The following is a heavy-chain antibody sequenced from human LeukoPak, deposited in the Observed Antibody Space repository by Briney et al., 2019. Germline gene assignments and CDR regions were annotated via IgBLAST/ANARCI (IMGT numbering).Heavy chain of an antibody. J-gene: IGHJ4*02. CDR1: GYSFTIYW. Sequence: RGESLKISCKASGYSFTIYWIGWVRQVPGKGLEWMGIIYPGDSDTRYSPSFQGQVTISADKSISTAYLQWSSLKASDTAMYYCARQFETAMVYSDYWGQGTLVTVPS. CDR2: IYPGDSDT. V-gene: IGHV5-51*01. CDR3: ARQFETAMVYSDY. D-gene: IGHD5-18*01.